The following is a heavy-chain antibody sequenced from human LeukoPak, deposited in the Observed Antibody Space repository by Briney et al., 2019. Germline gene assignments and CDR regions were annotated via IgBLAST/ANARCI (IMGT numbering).Heavy chain of an antibody. J-gene: IGHJ4*02. CDR3: ARDHGSYEY. V-gene: IGHV3-15*01. CDR1: GFTFSNAW. Sequence: GGSLRLSCAASGFTFSNAWMSWVPQAPGKGLEWVGRIKSKTDGGTTDYAAPVKGRFTISRDDLKNTLYLQMNSLKTEDTAVYYCARDHGSYEYWGQGTLVTVSS. CDR2: IKSKTDGGTT. D-gene: IGHD1-26*01.